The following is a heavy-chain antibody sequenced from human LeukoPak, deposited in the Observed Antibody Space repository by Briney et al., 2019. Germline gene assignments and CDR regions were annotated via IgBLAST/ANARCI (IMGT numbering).Heavy chain of an antibody. V-gene: IGHV3-66*01. CDR3: ASTFYGDSPPY. CDR1: GFTFSSYV. J-gene: IGHJ4*02. Sequence: GGSLRLSCAASGFTFSSYVMGWVRQAPGKGLEWVSVIYSGGSTYYADSVKGRFTISRDNSKNTLYLQMNSLRAEDTAVYYCASTFYGDSPPYWGQGTLVTVSS. D-gene: IGHD4-17*01. CDR2: IYSGGST.